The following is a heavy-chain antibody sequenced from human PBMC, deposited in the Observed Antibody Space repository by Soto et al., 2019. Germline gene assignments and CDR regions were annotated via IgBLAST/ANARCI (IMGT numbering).Heavy chain of an antibody. CDR3: ARRTVTFDY. V-gene: IGHV3-30*03. CDR2: ISYDGSNK. D-gene: IGHD4-17*01. J-gene: IGHJ4*02. CDR1: GFTFSSYG. Sequence: GGSLRLSCAASGFTFSSYGMHWVRQAPGKGLEWVAVISYDGSNKYYADSVKGRFTISRDNAKNSLYLQMNSLRAEDTAVYYCARRTVTFDYWGQGTLVTVSS.